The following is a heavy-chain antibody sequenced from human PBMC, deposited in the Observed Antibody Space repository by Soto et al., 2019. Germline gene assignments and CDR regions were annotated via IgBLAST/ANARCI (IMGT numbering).Heavy chain of an antibody. Sequence: SETLSLTCTVSGGSISSGDYYWSWIRQPPGKGLEWIGYIYYSGSTYYNPSLKSRVTISVDTSKNQFSLKLSSVTAADTAVYYCARDRRNDYVWGSYRNYGMDVWGQGTTVTVSS. V-gene: IGHV4-30-4*01. J-gene: IGHJ6*02. CDR1: GGSISSGDYY. D-gene: IGHD3-16*02. CDR2: IYYSGST. CDR3: ARDRRNDYVWGSYRNYGMDV.